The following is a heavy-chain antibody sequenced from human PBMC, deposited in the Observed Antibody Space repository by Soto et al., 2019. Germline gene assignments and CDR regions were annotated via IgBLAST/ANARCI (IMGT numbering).Heavy chain of an antibody. CDR2: IIPIFGTA. CDR3: AREYCSGGSCWNNWFDP. D-gene: IGHD2-15*01. J-gene: IGHJ5*02. CDR1: GGTFSSYA. Sequence: ASVKVSCKASGGTFSSYAISWVRQAPGQGLEWMGGIIPIFGTANYAQKFQGRVTITADESTSTAYMELSSLRSEDTAVYYCAREYCSGGSCWNNWFDPWGQGTLVTVSS. V-gene: IGHV1-69*13.